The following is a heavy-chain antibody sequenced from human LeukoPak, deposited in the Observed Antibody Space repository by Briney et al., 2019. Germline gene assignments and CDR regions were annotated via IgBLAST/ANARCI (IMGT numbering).Heavy chain of an antibody. J-gene: IGHJ4*02. V-gene: IGHV4-59*08. CDR2: VHYSGTA. CDR1: GDSIRNYY. D-gene: IGHD1-26*01. CDR3: ARYFGSSHPFDY. Sequence: SETLSLTCTVSGDSIRNYYWSWIRQPPGKGLAWIGYVHYSGTANYNPSFKSRVTISVDTSKNQFSLKLSSVTAADTAVYYCARYFGSSHPFDYWGQGTLVTVSS.